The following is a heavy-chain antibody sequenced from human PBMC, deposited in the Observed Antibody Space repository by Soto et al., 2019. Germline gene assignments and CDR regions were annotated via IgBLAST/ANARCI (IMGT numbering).Heavy chain of an antibody. V-gene: IGHV4-30-4*01. CDR2: IYYSGST. Sequence: QVQLQESGPGLVKPSQTLSLTCTVSGGSISSGDYYWSWIRQPPGKGLEWIGYIYYSGSTYYNPSLKSRVTISVDTSKNQFSLKLSSVTAADIAVYYCARQDTAMVTWFDPWGLGTLVTVSS. J-gene: IGHJ5*02. CDR3: ARQDTAMVTWFDP. CDR1: GGSISSGDYY. D-gene: IGHD5-18*01.